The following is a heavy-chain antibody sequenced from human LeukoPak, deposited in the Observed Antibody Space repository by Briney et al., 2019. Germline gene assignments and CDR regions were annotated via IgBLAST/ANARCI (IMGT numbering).Heavy chain of an antibody. CDR1: GGSISSSSYY. V-gene: IGHV4-39*01. Sequence: PSETLSLTCTVSGGSISSSSYYWGWIRQPPGKGLEWIGSIYYSGSTYYNPSLKSRVTISVDTSKNQFSLQLNSVTPEDTAVYYCARYRSYSSLDYWGQGTLVTVSS. CDR3: ARYRSYSSLDY. J-gene: IGHJ4*02. D-gene: IGHD6-19*01. CDR2: IYYSGST.